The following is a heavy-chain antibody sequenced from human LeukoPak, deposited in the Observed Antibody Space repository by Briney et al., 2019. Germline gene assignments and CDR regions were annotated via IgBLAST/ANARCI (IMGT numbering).Heavy chain of an antibody. D-gene: IGHD3-10*01. CDR3: ARDLHGSGTWDWFDP. CDR2: ISASGST. Sequence: SETLSLTCTVSGGSISSYYWSWIRQPAGKGLEWIGRISASGSTNYNPSLKSRLTMSVDTSKNQFSLKLNSVTAADTAVYYCARDLHGSGTWDWFDPWGQGTLVTVSS. V-gene: IGHV4-4*07. CDR1: GGSISSYY. J-gene: IGHJ5*02.